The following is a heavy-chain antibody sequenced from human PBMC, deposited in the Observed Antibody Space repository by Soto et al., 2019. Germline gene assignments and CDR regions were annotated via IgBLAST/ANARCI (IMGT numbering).Heavy chain of an antibody. CDR1: GGTFSSYA. D-gene: IGHD2-15*01. Sequence: QVQLVQSGAEVQKPGSSVKVSCKAPGGTFSSYAISWVRQAPGQGLEWMGGIIPIFGTAKYAQKFQGSVKITADESTSTGYMEQSSLRSEDTAVYYCARSQGGSSSLDIYYYYYYGMDVWGQGTTVTVSS. CDR2: IIPIFGTA. CDR3: ARSQGGSSSLDIYYYYYYGMDV. V-gene: IGHV1-69*01. J-gene: IGHJ6*02.